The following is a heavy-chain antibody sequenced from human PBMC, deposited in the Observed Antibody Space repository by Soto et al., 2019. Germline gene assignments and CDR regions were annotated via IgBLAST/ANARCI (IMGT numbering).Heavy chain of an antibody. Sequence: EVQLLESGGGLVQPGGSLRLSCAASGFTFSSYAMSWVRQAPGKGLEWVSAISGSGGSTYYADSVKGRFNISRDNSKNTLYLQMNSLRAEDTAVYYCARVPDIVVVPAATFDYWGQGTLVTVSS. CDR1: GFTFSSYA. D-gene: IGHD2-2*01. CDR3: ARVPDIVVVPAATFDY. J-gene: IGHJ4*02. V-gene: IGHV3-23*01. CDR2: ISGSGGST.